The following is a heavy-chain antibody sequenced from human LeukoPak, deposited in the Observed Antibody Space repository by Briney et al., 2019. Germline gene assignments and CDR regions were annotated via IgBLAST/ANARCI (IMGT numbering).Heavy chain of an antibody. CDR1: GFTFSSYG. CDR2: IRYDGSNK. D-gene: IGHD3-22*01. J-gene: IGHJ4*02. Sequence: GGSLRLSCAASGFTFSSYGMHWVRQAPGKGLEWVAFIRYDGSNKYYADSVKGRFTISRDNSKNTLYLQMNSLRAEDTAVYYCAKVLGTMIVVDSPDYWGQGTLVTVSS. V-gene: IGHV3-30*02. CDR3: AKVLGTMIVVDSPDY.